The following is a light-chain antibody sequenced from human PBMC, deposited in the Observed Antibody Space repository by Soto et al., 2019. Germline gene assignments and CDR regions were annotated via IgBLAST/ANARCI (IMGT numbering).Light chain of an antibody. CDR3: QKYNSVPRT. CDR1: QGISNY. J-gene: IGKJ1*01. Sequence: DIQMTQSPSSLSASVGDRVTITCRASQGISNYLAWYQQKPGKVPKLLIYAASTLQSGIPSRFSGSGSRTDFTLTISTVQPEDVATHYYQKYNSVPRTFGQGTKVEIK. V-gene: IGKV1-27*01. CDR2: AAS.